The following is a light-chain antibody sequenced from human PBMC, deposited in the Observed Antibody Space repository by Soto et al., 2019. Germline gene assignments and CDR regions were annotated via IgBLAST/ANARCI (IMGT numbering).Light chain of an antibody. Sequence: EIVLTQSPATLSLSPGERATLSCRASQSVSSYLAWYQQRPGQAPRLLIFDTSNRATDIPARFSGSGSGTDFTLTISGLEPEDFALYYCQQRNNWPPITFGQGTRLEIK. J-gene: IGKJ5*01. CDR2: DTS. CDR3: QQRNNWPPIT. V-gene: IGKV3-11*01. CDR1: QSVSSY.